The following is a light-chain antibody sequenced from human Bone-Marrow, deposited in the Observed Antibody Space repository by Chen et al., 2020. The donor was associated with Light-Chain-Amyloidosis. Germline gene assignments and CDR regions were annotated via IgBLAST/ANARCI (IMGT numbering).Light chain of an antibody. V-gene: IGLV2-14*03. CDR2: DVT. CDR1: SRDIGTYNY. J-gene: IGLJ1*01. Sequence: QSALTQPASVSGSPGQSITISCTGTSRDIGTYNYVSWYQQHPGKAPKLRIVDVTTRPSGVANLFSGSKSGNPASLTISGLQTEDEADYYCTSYTATSTLYVFGTGTKVTVL. CDR3: TSYTATSTLYV.